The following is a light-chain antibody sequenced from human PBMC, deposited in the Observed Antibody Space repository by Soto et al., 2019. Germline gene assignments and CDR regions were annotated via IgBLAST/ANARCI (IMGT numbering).Light chain of an antibody. CDR3: QQYSSLYT. J-gene: IGKJ2*01. CDR2: KAS. Sequence: DIQMTQSPSTLSASVGDRVTITCRASQSISSWLAWYQQKPGKAPKLLIYKASSLKSGVPSRFSGSGSGIEFTLTISSLQPDDFATYFCQQYSSLYTFGQGTKLEIK. V-gene: IGKV1-5*03. CDR1: QSISSW.